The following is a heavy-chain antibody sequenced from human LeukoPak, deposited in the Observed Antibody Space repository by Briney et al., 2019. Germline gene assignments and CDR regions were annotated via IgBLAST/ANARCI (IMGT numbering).Heavy chain of an antibody. CDR1: GFTFSSYA. V-gene: IGHV3-23*01. CDR3: AKTPSPYNYYDSSGYPEGFDY. D-gene: IGHD3-22*01. Sequence: PGGSLRLSCAASGFTFSSYAMSWVRQAPGKGLEWVSTISTSGGSTYYAGSVKGRLTISRDNSKNTLYLQMNSLRAEDTAVYYCAKTPSPYNYYDSSGYPEGFDYWGQGTLVTVSS. J-gene: IGHJ4*02. CDR2: ISTSGGST.